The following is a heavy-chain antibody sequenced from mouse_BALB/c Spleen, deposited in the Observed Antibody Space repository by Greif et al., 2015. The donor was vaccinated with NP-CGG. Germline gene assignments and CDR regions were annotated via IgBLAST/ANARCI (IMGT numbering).Heavy chain of an antibody. J-gene: IGHJ2*01. D-gene: IGHD2-4*01. Sequence: VQLQQSGPSLVKPSQTLSLPCSVTGDSITSGYWNWIRKFPGNKLEYMGYISNSGSTYYNPSLKTRISITRDTSKIQYSLQLNSVTTADTATYYCASMITTYSFDCEGQGTTLTVSS. CDR2: ISNSGST. CDR1: GDSITSGY. CDR3: ASMITTYSFDC. V-gene: IGHV3-8*02.